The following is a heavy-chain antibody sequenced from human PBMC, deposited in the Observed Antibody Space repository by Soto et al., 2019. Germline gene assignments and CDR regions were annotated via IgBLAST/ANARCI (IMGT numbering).Heavy chain of an antibody. J-gene: IGHJ3*02. CDR2: TINKANSYTT. Sequence: GGSLRLSCAASGFTFSDHYMDWVRQAPGKGLEWVGRTINKANSYTTEYAASVKGRFTISRDDSKNSLYLQMNSRKTEDTAVYYCARDRYTGSYLDAFDIWGQGTMVTVSS. CDR3: ARDRYTGSYLDAFDI. D-gene: IGHD1-26*01. CDR1: GFTFSDHY. V-gene: IGHV3-72*01.